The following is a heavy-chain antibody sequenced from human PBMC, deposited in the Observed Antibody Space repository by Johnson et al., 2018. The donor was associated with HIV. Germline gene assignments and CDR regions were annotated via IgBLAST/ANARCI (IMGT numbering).Heavy chain of an antibody. CDR2: IGTAGDT. J-gene: IGHJ3*02. CDR1: GFIFSSYD. D-gene: IGHD3-10*01. V-gene: IGHV3-13*01. CDR3: AREFQDPLWFRELGGAFDI. Sequence: VQLVESGGGLVQPGGSLRLSCAASGFIFSSYDMHWVRQATGRGLEWVSAIGTAGDTYYPGSVKGRFTIPRENAKNSLYRQMNSLRAGDTAVYYCAREFQDPLWFRELGGAFDIWGQGTMVTVSS.